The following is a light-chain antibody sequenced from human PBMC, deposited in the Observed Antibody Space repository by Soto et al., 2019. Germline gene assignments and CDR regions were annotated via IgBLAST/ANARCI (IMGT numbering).Light chain of an antibody. V-gene: IGKV3-15*01. J-gene: IGKJ2*01. CDR2: GAS. CDR1: QSVSSN. CDR3: QQYTHWPRT. Sequence: EIVMTQSPGTLSVSPGERATLSCRASQSVSSNLAWYQQKHGRAPRLLIYGASTRATGIPARFSGSGSGTEFTLTISSLQSEDFAVYYCQQYTHWPRTFGQGTKLEIK.